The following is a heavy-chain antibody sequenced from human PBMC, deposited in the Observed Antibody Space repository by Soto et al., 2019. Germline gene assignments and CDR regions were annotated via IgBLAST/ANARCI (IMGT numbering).Heavy chain of an antibody. Sequence: EVQLVESGGGLVQPGRSLRLSCAASGFTFRDYAMHWVRQAPGKGLEWVSGISWNSGNIGYADSVKGRFSISRDNAKNSLYLQMNSLRTEDTALYYCAKMEGSFDYWGQGTLVTVSS. J-gene: IGHJ4*02. D-gene: IGHD3-3*01. CDR1: GFTFRDYA. V-gene: IGHV3-9*01. CDR2: ISWNSGNI. CDR3: AKMEGSFDY.